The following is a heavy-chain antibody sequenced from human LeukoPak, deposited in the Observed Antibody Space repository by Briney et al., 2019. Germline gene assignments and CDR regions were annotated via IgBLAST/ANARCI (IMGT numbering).Heavy chain of an antibody. V-gene: IGHV3-30*04. Sequence: GGSLRLSCAASGFTFSSYAMHWVRQAPGKGLEWVAVISYDGSNKYYADSVKGRFTISRDNSKNTLYLQMNSLRGEDTAVYYCAKDGDTMSGTYYYDMDVWGKGTTVTIS. CDR1: GFTFSSYA. CDR2: ISYDGSNK. J-gene: IGHJ6*03. D-gene: IGHD1-26*01. CDR3: AKDGDTMSGTYYYDMDV.